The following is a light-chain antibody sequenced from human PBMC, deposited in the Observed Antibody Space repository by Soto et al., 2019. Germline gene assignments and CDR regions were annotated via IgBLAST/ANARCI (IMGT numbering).Light chain of an antibody. CDR1: QSLYNSNNLNY. CDR2: WAS. J-gene: IGKJ2*01. V-gene: IGKV4-1*01. Sequence: DIVMTQSPDSLAVSLGERATINCKSSQSLYNSNNLNYLAWYQQKPGQPPKLLLYWASTRESGVLDRFSGSGSGTDFTLTISSLQAADVAVYYCQQYHSTPSTFGQGTKLEIK. CDR3: QQYHSTPST.